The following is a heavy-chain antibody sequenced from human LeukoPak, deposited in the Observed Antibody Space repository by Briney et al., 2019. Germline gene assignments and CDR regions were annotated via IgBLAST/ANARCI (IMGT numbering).Heavy chain of an antibody. J-gene: IGHJ6*04. CDR2: IYPGDSDT. CDR1: GYSFTGYW. D-gene: IGHD2/OR15-2a*01. CDR3: ARHVHFEGNNILDV. Sequence: GESLKISCKGSGYSFTGYWIGWVRQMPGKGLEWMGIIYPGDSDTRYSPSFQGQVTISADKSFSTAYLQWSSLKASGTAMYYCARHVHFEGNNILDVWGKGTTVTVPS. V-gene: IGHV5-51*01.